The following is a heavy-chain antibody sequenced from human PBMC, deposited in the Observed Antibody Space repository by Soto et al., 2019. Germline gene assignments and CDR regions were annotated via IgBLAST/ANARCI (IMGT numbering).Heavy chain of an antibody. V-gene: IGHV4-39*01. CDR1: GGSISRTRYY. CDR2: FYYIGGP. J-gene: IGHJ4*02. Sequence: LETLSLTCTVSGGSISRTRYYWGWIRQPPGKGLEWLGTFYYIGGPYYNPSLKGRLAISADTSNNQFSLKLSSVTAADTAMYYCARRPGGYDYYFDYWGQGALVTVSS. D-gene: IGHD5-12*01. CDR3: ARRPGGYDYYFDY.